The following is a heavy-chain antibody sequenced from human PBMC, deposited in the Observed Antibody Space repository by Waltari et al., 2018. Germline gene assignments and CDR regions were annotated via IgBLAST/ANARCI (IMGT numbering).Heavy chain of an antibody. V-gene: IGHV4-34*01. Sequence: QVQLQQWGAGLLKPSETLSLTCAVYGGSFSGSSWSWIRPPLGKGLAWIGEINHTGNTTYNPSVKSRVTISVDTSKNQFSLKLSSVTAADTAVYYCARGSPRITMIVVVITAFGGAFDIWGQGTMVTVSS. CDR1: GGSFSGSS. CDR2: INHTGNT. D-gene: IGHD3-22*01. J-gene: IGHJ3*02. CDR3: ARGSPRITMIVVVITAFGGAFDI.